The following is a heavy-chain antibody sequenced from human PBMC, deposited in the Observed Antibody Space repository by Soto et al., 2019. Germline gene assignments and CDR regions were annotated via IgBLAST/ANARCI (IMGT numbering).Heavy chain of an antibody. D-gene: IGHD7-27*01. Sequence: KLPLPNDVSGGSYSGYYRRWLRQHPGKGLEGIAEINHRGLTTCDPALKRRATISVDTSKTQISLKLSSVTAADTAVYYCARFNMESWGSCYYYCARDVLGQCTTVT. J-gene: IGHJ6*02. CDR2: INHRGLT. V-gene: IGHV4-34*01. CDR1: GGSYSGYY. CDR3: ARFNMESWGSCYYYCARDV.